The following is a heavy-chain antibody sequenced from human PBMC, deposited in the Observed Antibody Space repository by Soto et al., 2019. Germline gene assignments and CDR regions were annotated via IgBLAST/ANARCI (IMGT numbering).Heavy chain of an antibody. J-gene: IGHJ6*02. V-gene: IGHV4-59*07. CDR1: GGSISSYY. Sequence: SDTLSLTCTVSGGSISSYYWSWIRQPPGKGLEWIGYIYYSGSTNYNPSLKSRVTISVDTSKNQFSLKLSSVTAADTAVYYCARNGRKSSTSPLLQEYFYYGMDVWGQGTTVTVSS. CDR3: ARNGRKSSTSPLLQEYFYYGMDV. D-gene: IGHD2-2*01. CDR2: IYYSGST.